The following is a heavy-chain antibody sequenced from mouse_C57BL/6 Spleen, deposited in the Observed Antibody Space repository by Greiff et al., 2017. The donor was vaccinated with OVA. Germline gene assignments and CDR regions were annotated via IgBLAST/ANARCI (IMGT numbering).Heavy chain of an antibody. D-gene: IGHD3-2*02. V-gene: IGHV1-69*01. CDR3: ARGGGQLRLSWFAY. Sequence: VQLQQPGAELVMPGASVKLSCKASGYTFTSYWMHWVKQRPGQSLEWIGEIDPSDSYTNYNQKFKGKSTLTVDKSSSTAYMQLSSLTSEDSAVYYCARGGGQLRLSWFAYWGQGTLVTVSA. CDR2: IDPSDSYT. CDR1: GYTFTSYW. J-gene: IGHJ3*01.